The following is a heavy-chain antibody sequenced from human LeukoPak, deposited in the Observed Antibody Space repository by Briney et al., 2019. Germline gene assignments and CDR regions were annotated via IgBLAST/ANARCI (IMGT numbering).Heavy chain of an antibody. CDR3: ARGSGSGWPLDR. CDR1: GVIVSGNF. J-gene: IGHJ5*02. CDR2: MYAGGTT. V-gene: IGHV3-53*01. D-gene: IGHD6-19*01. Sequence: TGGSLGFSFAAPGVIVSGNFMSGARKAPGKGLQWVAIMYAGGTTDYSDSVRGRFHISRDSSNNTLSLQINSLRAEDTAVYYCARGSGSGWPLDRWGQGALVTVSS.